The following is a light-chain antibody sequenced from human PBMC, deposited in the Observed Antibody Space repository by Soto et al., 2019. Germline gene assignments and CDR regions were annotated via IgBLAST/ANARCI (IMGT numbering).Light chain of an antibody. CDR3: SSYVGNNNHHA. CDR1: SSDVGFYDY. J-gene: IGLJ1*01. Sequence: SVLTQPPSASGSPGQSVTVSCTGTSSDVGFYDYVSWYQQHPGKAPKLIIYEVSKRPSGVPDRFSGSKSGNSASLTVSGPQAEDEADYYCSSYVGNNNHHAFGTGTKVTVL. CDR2: EVS. V-gene: IGLV2-8*01.